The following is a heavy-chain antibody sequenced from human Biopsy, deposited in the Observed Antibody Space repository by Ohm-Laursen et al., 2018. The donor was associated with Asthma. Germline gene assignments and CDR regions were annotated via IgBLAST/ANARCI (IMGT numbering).Heavy chain of an antibody. J-gene: IGHJ6*02. D-gene: IGHD3-10*01. Sequence: GASVKVSCKTSGYTFNSASITWVRQAPGQGLEWMGWISVYNGNTKVAQKLQDRVTMTTDTSTSTAYMELRSLRSDDTAVYFCARAVDYSHYYGIDVWGQGTTVTVS. CDR1: GYTFNSAS. V-gene: IGHV1-18*01. CDR2: ISVYNGNT. CDR3: ARAVDYSHYYGIDV.